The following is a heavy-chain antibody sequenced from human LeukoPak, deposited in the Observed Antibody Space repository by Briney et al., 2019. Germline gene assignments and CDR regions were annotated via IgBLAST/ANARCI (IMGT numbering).Heavy chain of an antibody. CDR1: GVSFGEYA. V-gene: IGHV3-49*04. Sequence: GGSLRLSGTASGVSFGEYAMSWVRQAPGKGLEWVGFIRSKAHGGATEYAASVKGRFTVSRDDSKSIFYLQMNSLKTEDTAVYYCTRHIVGPRTFFDYWGQGALVTVSS. CDR2: IRSKAHGGAT. D-gene: IGHD2-21*01. J-gene: IGHJ4*02. CDR3: TRHIVGPRTFFDY.